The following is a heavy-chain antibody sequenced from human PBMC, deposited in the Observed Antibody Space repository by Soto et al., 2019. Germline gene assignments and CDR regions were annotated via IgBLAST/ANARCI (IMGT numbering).Heavy chain of an antibody. J-gene: IGHJ6*02. CDR1: GGTFSSYA. Sequence: GGSLRLSCAASGGTFSSYAMHWVRQAPGNGLEYVSAITSNGANTDYASSVKGRFTISRDNSKNTLYLQMGSLRAEDTAVYYSAWCNPFGYGMGDGVQGTMVAVFS. CDR3: AWCNPFGYGMGD. V-gene: IGHV3-64*01. CDR2: ITSNGANT. D-gene: IGHD2-15*01.